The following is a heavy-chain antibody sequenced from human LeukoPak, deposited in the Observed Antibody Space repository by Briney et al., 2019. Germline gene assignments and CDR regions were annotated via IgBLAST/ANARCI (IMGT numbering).Heavy chain of an antibody. CDR1: GFTFNNYA. Sequence: GGSLRLSCSASGFTFNNYAMYWVRQAPGKGLEYVSGISNNGDSTFHADSVKGRFTISRDNSNNTLYLQMSSLRAEDTAVYYCAKGSSSGFYYFDYWGQGTLATVSS. J-gene: IGHJ4*02. CDR3: AKGSSSGFYYFDY. V-gene: IGHV3-64D*09. D-gene: IGHD6-19*01. CDR2: ISNNGDST.